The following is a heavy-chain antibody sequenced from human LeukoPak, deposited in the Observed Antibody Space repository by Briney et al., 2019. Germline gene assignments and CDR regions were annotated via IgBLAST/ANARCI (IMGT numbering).Heavy chain of an antibody. D-gene: IGHD5-12*01. CDR2: INHSGST. CDR1: GGSFSGYY. V-gene: IGHV4-34*01. Sequence: PSETLSLTCAVYGGSFSGYYWTWIRQPPGKGLEWIGEINHSGSTNYIPSLKSRVTISVDTSNNHFSLKLSSVTAADTAVYYCARGGGYDWSLFDPWGQGTLVTVSS. CDR3: ARGGGYDWSLFDP. J-gene: IGHJ5*02.